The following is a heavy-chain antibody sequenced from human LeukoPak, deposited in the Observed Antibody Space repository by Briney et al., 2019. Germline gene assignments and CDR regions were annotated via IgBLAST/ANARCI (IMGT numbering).Heavy chain of an antibody. CDR3: ARGRGSFEC. J-gene: IGHJ4*02. V-gene: IGHV3-7*01. Sequence: PGGPLRLSCAASGFAFRSDWMTWVPQAPEKGIEWVASINQDGSENLYVESVTGRFKISRDNAKNSLYLQMDTLRAEDTALYYCARGRGSFECWGKGSMVTV. D-gene: IGHD3-10*01. CDR2: INQDGSEN. CDR1: GFAFRSDW.